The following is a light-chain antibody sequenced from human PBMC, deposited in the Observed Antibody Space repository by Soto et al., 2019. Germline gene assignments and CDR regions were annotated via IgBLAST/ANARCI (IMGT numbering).Light chain of an antibody. J-gene: IGKJ1*01. CDR2: ESS. V-gene: IGKV3-11*01. CDR1: QSVDNY. CDR3: QKRSNWPQK. Sequence: EIVLTHSPATLSFSPLEIATLSFSASQSVDNYLDLYQQKPGQAPRLLIYESSNRATGVPARFSGSGSGTDFILTISSLEPEDFAVYYCQKRSNWPQKFGQGTKVDIK.